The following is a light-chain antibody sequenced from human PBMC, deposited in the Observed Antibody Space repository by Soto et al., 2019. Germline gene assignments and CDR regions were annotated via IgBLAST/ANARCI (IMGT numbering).Light chain of an antibody. Sequence: DIQLTQSPSFLSASVGDRVTITCRGSQSIYDYLDWYPQKPGKDPKLLIYAASTLQSEIPARFSGSASATEFTLTISSLQHEDFATYYGQQFNTLPKTFGGGTKVQVK. V-gene: IGKV1-9*01. CDR3: QQFNTLPKT. J-gene: IGKJ4*01. CDR2: AAS. CDR1: QSIYDY.